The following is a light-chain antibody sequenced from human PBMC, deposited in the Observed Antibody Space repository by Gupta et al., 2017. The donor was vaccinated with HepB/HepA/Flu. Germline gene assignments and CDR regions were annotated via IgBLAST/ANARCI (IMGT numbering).Light chain of an antibody. Sequence: QSALTQPAAVTGSPGLSITISCTGTSSDVGGYDYVSWYQQHPGKAPNLIIFDVSGRASGVSNRFSGSKSGNTASLTISGLQGEDEAEYYCASDRSDSTGVFGSGTTVTVL. J-gene: IGLJ1*01. CDR3: ASDRSDSTGV. CDR2: DVS. V-gene: IGLV2-14*03. CDR1: SSDVGGYDY.